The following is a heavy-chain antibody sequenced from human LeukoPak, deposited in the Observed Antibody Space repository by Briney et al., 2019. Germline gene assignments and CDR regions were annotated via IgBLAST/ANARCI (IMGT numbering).Heavy chain of an antibody. CDR1: GYTFTSYD. J-gene: IGHJ6*03. CDR2: MNPNSGNT. D-gene: IGHD3-22*01. Sequence: ASVKVSCKASGYTFTSYDINWVRQATGQGLEWMGWMNPNSGNTGYAQKFQGRVTMTRNTSISTAYMELSSLRAEDTAVYYCAGDRDDSSGYYHYMDVWGKGTTVTVSS. CDR3: AGDRDDSSGYYHYMDV. V-gene: IGHV1-8*01.